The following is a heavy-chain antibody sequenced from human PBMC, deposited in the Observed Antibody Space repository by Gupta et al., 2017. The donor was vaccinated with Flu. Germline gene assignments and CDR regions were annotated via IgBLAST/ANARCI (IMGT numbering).Heavy chain of an antibody. V-gene: IGHV4-4*02. J-gene: IGHJ5*02. CDR1: GGSISTSTW. CDR3: VVSVAWFDP. CDR2: IYHSGST. D-gene: IGHD2-2*01. Sequence: QVQLQGSGPGLLKPSGTLSRSCAVSGGSISTSTWWRWVRQPPGKGLEWIGEIYHSGSTNYNPSLKSRVTISVDKSKNQFSLKLSSVTAADTAVYYCVVSVAWFDPWGQGTLVTVSS.